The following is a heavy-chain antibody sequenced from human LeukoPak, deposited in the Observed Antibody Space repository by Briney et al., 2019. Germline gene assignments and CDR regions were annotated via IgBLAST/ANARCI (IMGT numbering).Heavy chain of an antibody. Sequence: GRSLRLSCAASGFTFSSYAMHWVRQAPGKGLEWVAIISYDENNKYYADSVKGRFTISRDNAKNSLYLPMNSLRVEDTAIYYCARNSRYSFDIWGQGTMVTVSS. CDR3: ARNSRYSFDI. CDR1: GFTFSSYA. J-gene: IGHJ3*02. D-gene: IGHD1/OR15-1a*01. V-gene: IGHV3-30-3*02. CDR2: ISYDENNK.